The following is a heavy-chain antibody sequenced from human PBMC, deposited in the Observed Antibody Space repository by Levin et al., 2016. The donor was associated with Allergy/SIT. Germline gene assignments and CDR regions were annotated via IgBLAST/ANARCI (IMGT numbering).Heavy chain of an antibody. Sequence: SKTLSLTCTVSGGSISSSSYYWGWIRQPPGKGLEWIGSIYYSGSTYYNPSLKSRVTISVDTSKNQFSLKLSSVTAADTAVYYCARHPIHYYDSSGYLNWFDPWGQGTLVTVSS. CDR2: IYYSGST. V-gene: IGHV4-39*01. CDR1: GGSISSSSYY. CDR3: ARHPIHYYDSSGYLNWFDP. D-gene: IGHD3-22*01. J-gene: IGHJ5*02.